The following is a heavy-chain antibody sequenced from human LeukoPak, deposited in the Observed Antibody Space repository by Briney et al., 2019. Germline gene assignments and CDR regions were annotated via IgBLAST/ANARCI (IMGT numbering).Heavy chain of an antibody. CDR3: AKSIGAAARVGWFDP. J-gene: IGHJ5*02. Sequence: GGSLRLSCAASGFTFSSYAINWVRQAPGKGLEWVSSISGSGNSTYYADSVKGRFTISRDNSKNTLYLQMNSLRVEDTAIYYCAKSIGAAARVGWFDPWGQGTLVTVSS. D-gene: IGHD2-15*01. V-gene: IGHV3-23*01. CDR2: ISGSGNST. CDR1: GFTFSSYA.